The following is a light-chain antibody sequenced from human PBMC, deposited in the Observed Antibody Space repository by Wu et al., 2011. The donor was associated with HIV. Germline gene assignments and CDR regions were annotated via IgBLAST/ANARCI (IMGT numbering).Light chain of an antibody. V-gene: IGKV3-11*01. CDR3: QQRSNWPPVYT. J-gene: IGKJ2*01. Sequence: EIVLTQSPDTLSLSPGERATLSCRASQSVSNYLVWYQQKPGQAPRLLIYDASNRATGIPARFSGSGSGTDFTLTISSLESEDFAVYYCQQRSNWPPVYTFGQGDQAGDQT. CDR2: DAS. CDR1: QSVSNY.